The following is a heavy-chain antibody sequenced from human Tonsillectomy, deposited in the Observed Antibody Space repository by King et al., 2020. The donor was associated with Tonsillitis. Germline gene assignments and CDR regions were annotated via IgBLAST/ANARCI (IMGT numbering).Heavy chain of an antibody. CDR2: IYYSGST. Sequence: QLQESGPGLVKHSETLSLTCTVSGGSISSSSYYWCWIRQPPGKGLEWIGSIYYSGSTYYNPSLKSRVTISVDTSKNQFSLKLSCVTAADTAVSYCASRQSRIAARRPFDYWGQGTLVTVSS. J-gene: IGHJ4*02. V-gene: IGHV4-39*01. CDR3: ASRQSRIAARRPFDY. D-gene: IGHD6-6*01. CDR1: GGSISSSSYY.